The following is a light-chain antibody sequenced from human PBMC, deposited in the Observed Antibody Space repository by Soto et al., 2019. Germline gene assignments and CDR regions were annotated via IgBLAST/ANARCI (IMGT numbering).Light chain of an antibody. V-gene: IGKV4-1*01. CDR3: QQRSNWIT. Sequence: DFVMTQAPDSLAVSLGERATINCKSSQSVLYNSNNKNHLGWFQQKPGHPPKLLIYGASFRPSGVPDRFSGSGSGTDFTLTISSLEPEDFAVYYCQQRSNWITFGQGTRLEIK. CDR2: GAS. CDR1: QSVLYNSNNKNH. J-gene: IGKJ5*01.